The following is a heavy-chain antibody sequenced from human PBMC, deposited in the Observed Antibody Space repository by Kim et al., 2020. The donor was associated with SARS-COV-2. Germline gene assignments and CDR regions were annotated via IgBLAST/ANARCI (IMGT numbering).Heavy chain of an antibody. CDR2: IYYSGST. Sequence: SETRSLTCTVSGGSISSYYWSWIRQPPGKGLEWIGYIYYSGSTTYNPSLKSRVTISVDTSKNQFSLKLSSVTAADTAVYYCARHVEYSSSSPDYYWGKGT. D-gene: IGHD6-6*01. J-gene: IGHJ4*02. CDR3: ARHVEYSSSSPDYY. V-gene: IGHV4-59*08. CDR1: GGSISSYY.